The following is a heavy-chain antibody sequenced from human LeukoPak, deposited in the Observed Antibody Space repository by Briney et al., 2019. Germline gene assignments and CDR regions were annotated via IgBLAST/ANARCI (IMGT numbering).Heavy chain of an antibody. CDR3: ARADSGGDSSGYKWFDP. D-gene: IGHD3-22*01. CDR2: IIPIFGTA. CDR1: GGTFSSYV. Sequence: TSVKVSCKASGGTFSSYVINWVRQAPGQGLEWMGGIIPIFGTANYAQKFQGRITMTRDTSTSTVYMELSSLRSEDTAVYYCARADSGGDSSGYKWFDPWGQGTLVTVSS. J-gene: IGHJ5*02. V-gene: IGHV1-69*05.